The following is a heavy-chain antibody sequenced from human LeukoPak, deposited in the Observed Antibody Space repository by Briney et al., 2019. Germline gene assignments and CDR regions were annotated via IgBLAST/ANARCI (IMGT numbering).Heavy chain of an antibody. J-gene: IGHJ5*02. CDR3: ASGPTGFA. CDR1: GFTFSSYW. V-gene: IGHV3-74*01. Sequence: GGSLRLSCAASGFTFSSYWMHWVRQGLGKGLEWVSRIKSDGSSTRYADSVKGRFTVSRDNAKNTLYLQMNSLRAEDTAVYFCASGPTGFAWGQGTLVTVSS. CDR2: IKSDGSST. D-gene: IGHD1-14*01.